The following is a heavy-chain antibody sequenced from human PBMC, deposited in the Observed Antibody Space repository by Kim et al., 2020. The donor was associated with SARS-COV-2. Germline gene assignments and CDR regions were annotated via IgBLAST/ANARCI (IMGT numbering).Heavy chain of an antibody. D-gene: IGHD5-12*01. CDR1: EYTFTSYA. CDR3: ARACGYSGYESSDY. CDR2: INVGNGNT. Sequence: ASVKVSCKASEYTFTSYAMHWVRQAPGQRLEWMGWINVGNGNTKYSQKFQGRVTITRDTSASTAYMELSSLRSEDTAVYYCARACGYSGYESSDYWGQGTLVTVSS. J-gene: IGHJ4*02. V-gene: IGHV1-3*01.